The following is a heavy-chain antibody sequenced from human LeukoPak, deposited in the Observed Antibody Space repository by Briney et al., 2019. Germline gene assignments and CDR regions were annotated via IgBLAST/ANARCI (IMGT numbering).Heavy chain of an antibody. CDR1: GYTFTSYA. CDR3: AREGVGSGYDY. Sequence: ASVKVSCKASGYTFTSYAMHWVRQAPGQRLEWMGWINAGNGNTRYSQKFQGRVTITTDESTSTAYMELSSLRSEDTAVYYCAREGVGSGYDYWGQGTLVTVSS. J-gene: IGHJ4*02. D-gene: IGHD5-12*01. CDR2: INAGNGNT. V-gene: IGHV1-3*01.